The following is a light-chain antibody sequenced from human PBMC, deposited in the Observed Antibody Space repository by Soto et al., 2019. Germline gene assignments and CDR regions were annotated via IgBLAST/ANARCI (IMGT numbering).Light chain of an antibody. CDR1: QSISSW. CDR2: AAY. V-gene: IGKV1-39*01. CDR3: QQSYSTPIT. Sequence: IHMTHSPSSLSASVVDRVTITVLTSQSISSWLAWYQQKPGKAPKLLIYAAYSLQSGVPSRFSGGGSGTDFTITISSLQTEDFATYYCQQSYSTPITFGQGTRLEIK. J-gene: IGKJ5*01.